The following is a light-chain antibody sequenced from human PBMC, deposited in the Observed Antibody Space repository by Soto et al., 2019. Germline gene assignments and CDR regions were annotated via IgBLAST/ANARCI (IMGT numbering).Light chain of an antibody. CDR1: QSVRSTY. CDR2: GAS. CDR3: QQYGNSPRT. J-gene: IGKJ5*01. Sequence: EIVLTQSPGTLSLSPGERATLSCRASQSVRSTYLAWYQQKPGQAPRRLIYGASSRATGIPDRFSGSGSGTDFTLTIRRLEPEDFAVYFCQQYGNSPRTFGQGTRLEIK. V-gene: IGKV3-20*01.